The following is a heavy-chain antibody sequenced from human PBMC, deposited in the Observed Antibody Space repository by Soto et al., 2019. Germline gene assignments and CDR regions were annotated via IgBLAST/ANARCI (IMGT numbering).Heavy chain of an antibody. CDR3: AKDRSWLRFFDY. V-gene: IGHV3-23*01. D-gene: IGHD5-12*01. CDR1: GFTFSSYA. Sequence: EVQLLESGGGLVQPGGSLRLSCAASGFTFSSYAMSWVCQAPGKGLEWVSAISGSGGSTYYADSVKGRFTISRDNSKNTLYLQMNSLRAEDTAVYYCAKDRSWLRFFDYWGQGTLVTVSS. J-gene: IGHJ4*02. CDR2: ISGSGGST.